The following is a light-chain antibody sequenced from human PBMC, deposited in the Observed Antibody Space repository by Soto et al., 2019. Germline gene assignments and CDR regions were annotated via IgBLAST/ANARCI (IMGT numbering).Light chain of an antibody. V-gene: IGKV1-27*01. CDR1: QGISNY. CDR2: AAS. CDR3: QKYNSAPRT. J-gene: IGKJ1*01. Sequence: DIQMTQSPSSLSASVGDRVTITCRASQGISNYLAWYQQKPGKVPKLLIYAASTLQSAVPPRFSGSGSGTDFTLTISSLQPEDVATDYCQKYNSAPRTFGQGTKVEIK.